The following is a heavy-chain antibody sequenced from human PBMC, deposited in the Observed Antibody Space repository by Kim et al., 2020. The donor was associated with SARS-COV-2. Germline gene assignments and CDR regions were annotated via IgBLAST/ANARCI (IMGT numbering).Heavy chain of an antibody. J-gene: IGHJ4*02. V-gene: IGHV3-23*01. D-gene: IGHD6-6*01. CDR3: AKGVGSSSYFDY. Sequence: YYADSVKGRFTISRDNSKNTLYLQMNSLRAEDTAVYYCAKGVGSSSYFDYWGQGTLVTVSS.